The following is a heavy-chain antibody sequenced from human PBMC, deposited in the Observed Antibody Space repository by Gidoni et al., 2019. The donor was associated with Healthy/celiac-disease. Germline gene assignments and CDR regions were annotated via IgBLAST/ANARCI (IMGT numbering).Heavy chain of an antibody. Sequence: QVQLVESGGGVVQPGRSLRLSCAASGFTFSSYGMHWVRQAPGKGLEWVAVIWYDGSNKYYADSVKGRFTISRDNSKNTLYLQMNSLRAEDTAVYYCARERITIFSAFDYWGQGTLVTVSS. D-gene: IGHD3-9*01. J-gene: IGHJ4*02. V-gene: IGHV3-33*01. CDR3: ARERITIFSAFDY. CDR2: IWYDGSNK. CDR1: GFTFSSYG.